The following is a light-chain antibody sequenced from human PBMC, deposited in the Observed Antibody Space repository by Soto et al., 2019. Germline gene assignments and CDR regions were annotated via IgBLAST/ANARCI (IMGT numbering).Light chain of an antibody. J-gene: IGKJ1*01. V-gene: IGKV3D-15*01. Sequence: EIVLTQSPGSLSLSPGERATLSCRASQSVSYYLAWYQQKPGQAPRLLIYDASSRATGVPDRFSGSGSGTDFTLTISRLQSEDFAVYYCQQYNTWPRTFGQGTKVDI. CDR3: QQYNTWPRT. CDR2: DAS. CDR1: QSVSYY.